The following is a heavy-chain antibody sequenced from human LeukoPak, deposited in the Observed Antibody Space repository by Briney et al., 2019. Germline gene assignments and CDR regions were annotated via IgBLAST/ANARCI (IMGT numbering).Heavy chain of an antibody. CDR2: ISSSGSTI. Sequence: GGSLRLSCAASGFTFSDYYMSWIRQAPGKGLEWVSYISSSGSTIYYADSVKGRFTISRDNAKNSLYLQMNSLRAEDTAVYCCARVVSTNHARYFDYWGQGTLVTVSS. CDR1: GFTFSDYY. J-gene: IGHJ4*02. CDR3: ARVVSTNHARYFDY. V-gene: IGHV3-11*01. D-gene: IGHD2-8*01.